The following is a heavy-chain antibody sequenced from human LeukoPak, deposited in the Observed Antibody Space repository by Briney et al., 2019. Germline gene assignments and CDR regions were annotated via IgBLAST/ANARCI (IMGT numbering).Heavy chain of an antibody. J-gene: IGHJ4*02. Sequence: SRTLSLTCSVSGDSISSNYWSWIRQPPGKALEWIGYIYYSGSTNYNPSLKSRVIISVDTSKNQFSLRLSSVTAADTAVYYCARHIDYWGQGTLVTVSS. V-gene: IGHV4-30-4*01. D-gene: IGHD2-21*01. CDR2: IYYSGST. CDR1: GDSISSNY. CDR3: ARHIDY.